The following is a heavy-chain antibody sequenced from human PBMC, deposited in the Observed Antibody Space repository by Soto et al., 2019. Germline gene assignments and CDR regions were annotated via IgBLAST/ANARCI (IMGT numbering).Heavy chain of an antibody. CDR3: ARGAGSCWHHFGA. CDR1: GFTFSSYA. Sequence: GGSLRFSCAASGFTFSSYAMHWVRQAPGKGLEWVAVISYDGSNKYYADSVKGRFTISRDNSKNTLYLQMNSLRAEDTAVYYCARGAGSCWHHFGAWGQVTPVTFSS. D-gene: IGHD6-19*01. V-gene: IGHV3-30-3*01. J-gene: IGHJ5*02. CDR2: ISYDGSNK.